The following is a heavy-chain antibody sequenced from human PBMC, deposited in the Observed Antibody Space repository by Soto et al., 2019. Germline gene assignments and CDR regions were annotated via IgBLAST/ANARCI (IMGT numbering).Heavy chain of an antibody. CDR3: ARDNDRPQLGGNYYYISDV. Sequence: QVQLEQSGAEVKKPGSSVKVSCKASGGTFRNSAFSWVRQAPGQGLEWMGGIMPIFRTPDYAQKFQGRVTITADESTSTTYMELSGLRSDDTAVYYCARDNDRPQLGGNYYYISDVWGHGTAVTVSS. CDR1: GGTFRNSA. J-gene: IGHJ6*02. CDR2: IMPIFRTP. V-gene: IGHV1-69*12. D-gene: IGHD1-1*01.